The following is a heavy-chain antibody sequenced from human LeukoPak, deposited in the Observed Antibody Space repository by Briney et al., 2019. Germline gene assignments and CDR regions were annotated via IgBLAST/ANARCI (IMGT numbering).Heavy chain of an antibody. CDR3: ARARELAFMAYYFDY. D-gene: IGHD3-9*01. Sequence: PSETLSLTCTVSGDSIRGYYRSWLRQPPGKGLEWIGNVYYSGKINYNSSLESRVTLSVDTSKNQFSLKLTSVTAADTAVYFCARARELAFMAYYFDYWGQGTLATVSS. CDR2: VYYSGKI. CDR1: GDSIRGYY. V-gene: IGHV4-59*01. J-gene: IGHJ4*02.